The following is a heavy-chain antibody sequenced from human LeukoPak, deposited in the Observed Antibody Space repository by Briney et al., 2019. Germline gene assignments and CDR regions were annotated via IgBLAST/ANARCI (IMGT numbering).Heavy chain of an antibody. V-gene: IGHV1-2*02. Sequence: ASVXXXXXXXXXTFTXYXXXXVXQXXXXGXXXXGXINXXXXATNYSQKFQGRVTINRDTSISTDYMEMRRQRSDDTAVYYCARAPPSGCSSTSCYTPFPFDYWGQGTLVTVSS. J-gene: IGHJ4*02. CDR3: ARAPPSGCSSTSCYTPFPFDY. CDR1: XXTFTXYX. D-gene: IGHD2-2*02. CDR2: INXXXXAT.